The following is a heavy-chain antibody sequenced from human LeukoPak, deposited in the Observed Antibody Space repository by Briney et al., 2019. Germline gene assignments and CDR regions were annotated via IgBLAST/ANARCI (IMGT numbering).Heavy chain of an antibody. Sequence: GGSLRLSCAASGFTFSDYYMSWIRQAPGKGLEWVSYISSSGSTIYYADSVKGRFTISRDNAKNSLYLQMNSLRAEGTAVYYCTREWSAITMIVVDSDYWGQGTLVTVSS. CDR3: TREWSAITMIVVDSDY. CDR2: ISSSGSTI. J-gene: IGHJ4*02. V-gene: IGHV3-11*04. CDR1: GFTFSDYY. D-gene: IGHD3-22*01.